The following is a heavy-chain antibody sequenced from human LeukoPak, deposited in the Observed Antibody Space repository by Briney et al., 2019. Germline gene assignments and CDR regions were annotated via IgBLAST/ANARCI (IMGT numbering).Heavy chain of an antibody. CDR2: IYYSGST. Sequence: PSETLSLTCTVSGSSISSGDYYWGWIRQPPGKGLEWIGYIYYSGSTYYNPSLKSRVTISVDTSKNQFSLKLSSVTAADTAVYYCARVSIDSSGWGFDYWGQGTLVTVSS. CDR3: ARVSIDSSGWGFDY. V-gene: IGHV4-30-4*01. D-gene: IGHD6-19*01. J-gene: IGHJ4*02. CDR1: GSSISSGDYY.